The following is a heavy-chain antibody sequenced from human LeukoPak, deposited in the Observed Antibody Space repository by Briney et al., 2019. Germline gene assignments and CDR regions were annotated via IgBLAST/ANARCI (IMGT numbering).Heavy chain of an antibody. CDR2: ISYDGSNK. CDR1: RFTFSSYA. Sequence: PGGSLRLSCAASRFTFSSYAMHWVRQAPGKGLEWVAVISYDGSNKYYADSVKGRFTISRDNSKNTLYLQMNSLRAEDTAVYYCARDQAYYYDSSEAFDIWGQGTMVTVSS. D-gene: IGHD3-22*01. J-gene: IGHJ3*02. V-gene: IGHV3-30-3*01. CDR3: ARDQAYYYDSSEAFDI.